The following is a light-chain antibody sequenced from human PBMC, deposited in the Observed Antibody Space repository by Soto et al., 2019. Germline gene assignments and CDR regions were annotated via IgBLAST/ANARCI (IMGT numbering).Light chain of an antibody. CDR3: QQYNNWPRT. CDR2: GAF. J-gene: IGKJ1*01. V-gene: IGKV3-15*01. Sequence: ETVMTQSPATLSVSPGERATLSCRASQSVSANLAWYQQKPGQAPRLLIYGAFTRATDIPARFSGSGSGTEFTLTISRLQSEDSAVYYCQQYNNWPRTLGQGTKV. CDR1: QSVSAN.